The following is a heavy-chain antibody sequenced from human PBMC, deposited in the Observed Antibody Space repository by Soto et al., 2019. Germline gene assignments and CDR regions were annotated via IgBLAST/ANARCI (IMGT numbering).Heavy chain of an antibody. D-gene: IGHD3-3*01. CDR3: ARDGDTAGAL. J-gene: IGHJ4*02. Sequence: SETQSLTCTVSGGSVNSNSYSWTWIRQPPGKALGWFGYIYSNGNPKYSPPLKSRVTISVDTSKNHVSLKMRSVSAADTAVYYCARDGDTAGALWGQGTLVTVSA. CDR1: GGSVNSNSYS. CDR2: IYSNGNP. V-gene: IGHV4-61*03.